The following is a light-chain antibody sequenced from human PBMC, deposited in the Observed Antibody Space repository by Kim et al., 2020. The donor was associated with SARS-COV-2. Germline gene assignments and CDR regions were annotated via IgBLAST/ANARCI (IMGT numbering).Light chain of an antibody. CDR3: SSYTSSSTLV. CDR2: DVS. CDR1: SSDVGGYNY. J-gene: IGLJ3*02. V-gene: IGLV2-14*03. Sequence: QSALTQPASVSGSPGQSITISCTGTSSDVGGYNYVSWYQQHPGKAPKLMIYDVSNRPSGVSNRFSGSKSGNTASLTISGLQAADQADYYSSSYTSSSTLVFGGGTHLTVL.